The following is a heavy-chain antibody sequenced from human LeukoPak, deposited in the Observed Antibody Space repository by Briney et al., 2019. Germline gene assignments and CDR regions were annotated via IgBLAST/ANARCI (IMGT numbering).Heavy chain of an antibody. CDR3: AKEPSV. Sequence: KPSETLSLTCSVSGDSIINYYWSWIRQSPEEGLEWIGYIYYTGTTKYNPSLESRVFMSVDTSKNQFSLRLTSVTVADTAVYYCAKEPSVWGQGILVTVSS. CDR1: GDSIINYY. CDR2: IYYTGTT. V-gene: IGHV4-59*01. J-gene: IGHJ4*02.